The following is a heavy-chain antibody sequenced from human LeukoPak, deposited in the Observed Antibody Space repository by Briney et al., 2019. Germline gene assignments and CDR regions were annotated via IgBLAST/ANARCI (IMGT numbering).Heavy chain of an antibody. Sequence: PGGSLRLSCAASGFTFSSYGMHWVRQAPGKGLEWVAFIRYDGSNKYYADSVKGRFTISRDNSKNTLYLQMNSLRAEDTAVYYRAKELDTAMGDYYYYMDVWGKGTTVTISS. D-gene: IGHD5-18*01. CDR2: IRYDGSNK. CDR3: AKELDTAMGDYYYYMDV. V-gene: IGHV3-30*02. J-gene: IGHJ6*03. CDR1: GFTFSSYG.